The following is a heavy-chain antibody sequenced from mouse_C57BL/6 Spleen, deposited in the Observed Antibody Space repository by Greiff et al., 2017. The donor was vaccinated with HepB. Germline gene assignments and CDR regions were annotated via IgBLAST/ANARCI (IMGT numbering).Heavy chain of an antibody. Sequence: QVQLKESGAELVRPGASVTLSCKASGYTFTDYEMHWVKQTPVHGLEWIGAIDPETGGTAYNQKFKGKAILTADKSSSTAYMWLRSLTSEDSAVYYCTRVITTVVVHWYFDVWGTGTTVTVSS. CDR2: IDPETGGT. V-gene: IGHV1-15*01. CDR1: GYTFTDYE. J-gene: IGHJ1*03. D-gene: IGHD1-1*01. CDR3: TRVITTVVVHWYFDV.